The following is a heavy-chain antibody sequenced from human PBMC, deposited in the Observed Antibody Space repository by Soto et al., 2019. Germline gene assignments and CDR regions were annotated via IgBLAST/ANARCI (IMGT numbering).Heavy chain of an antibody. V-gene: IGHV3-23*01. CDR1: GFTFKNSA. Sequence: GGSLRLSCGASGFTFKNSAMTCVRQAPGQRQEYVSSITNSGGHTFYANSVKGRFSISRENSKNTLFLQMNSLRAEDKAVYYCARSPPGGYHYYYGLDVWGGGTTVTVSS. CDR2: ITNSGGHT. CDR3: ARSPPGGYHYYYGLDV. J-gene: IGHJ6*04. D-gene: IGHD3-22*01.